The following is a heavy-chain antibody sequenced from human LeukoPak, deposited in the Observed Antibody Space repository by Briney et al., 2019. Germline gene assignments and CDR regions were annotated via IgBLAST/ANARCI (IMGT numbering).Heavy chain of an antibody. D-gene: IGHD6-13*01. CDR1: GFSVSSNY. CDR3: ARSHYPLKSHSSSWIYFDY. CDR2: IYSGGST. V-gene: IGHV3-53*01. Sequence: PGGSLRLSCAASGFSVSSNYMSWVRQAPGKGLEWVSVIYSGGSTYYADSVRGRFTISRDNSESTLYLQMNSLRADDTAVYYCARSHYPLKSHSSSWIYFDYWGQGTLVTVSS. J-gene: IGHJ4*02.